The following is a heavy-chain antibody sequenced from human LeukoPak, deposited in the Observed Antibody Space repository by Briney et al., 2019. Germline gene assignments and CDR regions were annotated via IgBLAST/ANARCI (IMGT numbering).Heavy chain of an antibody. V-gene: IGHV3-43*02. CDR2: ISGDGGST. CDR3: AKGHYDSSDAFDI. CDR1: GFTFDDYA. J-gene: IGHJ3*02. D-gene: IGHD3-22*01. Sequence: GGSLRLSCAASGFTFDDYAMHWVRQAPGKGLEWVSLISGDGGSTYYADSVKGRFTISRDNSKNSLYLQMNSLRTEDTALYHCAKGHYDSSDAFDIWGQGTMVTVSS.